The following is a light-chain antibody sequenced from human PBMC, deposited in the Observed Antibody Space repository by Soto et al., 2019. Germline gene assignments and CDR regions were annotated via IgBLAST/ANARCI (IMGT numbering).Light chain of an antibody. CDR2: AAS. Sequence: DVQLTQSPSPLSASVGDRVAISWRASRAITNHLNWYQQKPGKAPILLVYAASTLETGVPSRFSGSGSGTHFTLTIDNLQPEDVATYFCQQNYITPLTFGGGTKVDIK. CDR3: QQNYITPLT. V-gene: IGKV1-39*01. J-gene: IGKJ4*01. CDR1: RAITNH.